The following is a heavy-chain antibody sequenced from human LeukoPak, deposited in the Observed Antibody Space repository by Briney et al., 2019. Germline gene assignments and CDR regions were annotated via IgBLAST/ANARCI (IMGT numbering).Heavy chain of an antibody. D-gene: IGHD6-13*01. J-gene: IGHJ4*02. CDR2: INHSGST. CDR3: ARESDGGRSGIATNYFDY. Sequence: PSETLSLTCAVYGGSFSGYYWSWIRQPPGKGLEWIGEINHSGSTNYNPSLKSRVTISVDTSKNQFSLKLSSVTAADTAVYYCARESDGGRSGIATNYFDYWGKGTLVTVSS. V-gene: IGHV4-34*01. CDR1: GGSFSGYY.